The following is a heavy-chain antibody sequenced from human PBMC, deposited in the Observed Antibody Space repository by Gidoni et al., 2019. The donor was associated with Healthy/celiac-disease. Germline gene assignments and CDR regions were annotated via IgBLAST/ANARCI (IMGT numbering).Heavy chain of an antibody. CDR2: INPSGGSI. V-gene: IGHV1-46*01. D-gene: IGHD1-26*01. Sequence: QVQLVPSGAELKKPRASVKVYCKASGHTLTSYYMHWVRQAPGQGVAWMGIINPSGGSISYAQKFQGRVTMTRDTSTSTVYMELSSLRSEDTAVYYCARDVGAAIKACDIWGQGTMVTVSS. CDR3: ARDVGAAIKACDI. CDR1: GHTLTSYY. J-gene: IGHJ3*02.